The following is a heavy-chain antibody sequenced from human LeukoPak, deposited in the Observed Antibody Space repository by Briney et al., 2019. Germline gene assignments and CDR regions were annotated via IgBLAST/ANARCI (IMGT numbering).Heavy chain of an antibody. J-gene: IGHJ4*02. V-gene: IGHV3-21*01. CDR3: ARAPRGGYDGYFDY. CDR2: ISTSSSYI. D-gene: IGHD5-12*01. Sequence: PGGSLRLSCAASGFTFSSYTMNWVRQAPGKGLEWVSSISTSSSYIYYADSLKGRFTISRYNAKNSLYLQMNSLRAEDTAVYYCARAPRGGYDGYFDYWGQGTLVTVSS. CDR1: GFTFSSYT.